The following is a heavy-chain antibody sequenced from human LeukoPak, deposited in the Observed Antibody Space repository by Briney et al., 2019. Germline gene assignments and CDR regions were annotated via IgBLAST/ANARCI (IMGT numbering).Heavy chain of an antibody. Sequence: ASVKVSFKASGYTFTGYYMHWVRQAPGQGLEWMGLINPNSGGTNYAQKFQGRVTMTRDTSISTAYMELSRLISDDTAVYYCAMNCTNGVSLPGRGLDPWGQGTLVTVSS. CDR3: AMNCTNGVSLPGRGLDP. CDR2: INPNSGGT. D-gene: IGHD2-8*01. CDR1: GYTFTGYY. V-gene: IGHV1-2*02. J-gene: IGHJ5*02.